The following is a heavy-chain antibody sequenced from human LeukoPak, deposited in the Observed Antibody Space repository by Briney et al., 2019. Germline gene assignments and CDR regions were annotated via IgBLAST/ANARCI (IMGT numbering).Heavy chain of an antibody. CDR3: ARAYYYGSGSYYYY. J-gene: IGHJ4*02. CDR2: IYYRGDS. V-gene: IGHV4-39*01. D-gene: IGHD3-10*01. CDR1: GGSITNNNYH. Sequence: SETLSLICTVSGGSITNNNYHWGWVRQPPGKGLEWIASIYYRGDSYYNPSLKSRLTISVDTSENQFSLKLSSATAADTAVYYCARAYYYGSGSYYYYWGQGTLVTVSS.